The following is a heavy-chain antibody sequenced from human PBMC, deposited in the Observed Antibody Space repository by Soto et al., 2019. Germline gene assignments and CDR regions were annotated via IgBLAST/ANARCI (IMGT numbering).Heavy chain of an antibody. Sequence: GESLKISCKGSGYSFTSYWIGWVRQMPGKGLEWMGIIYPGDSGTRYSPSFQGQVTMTTDTSTSTAYMELRSLRSDDTAVYYCARGTAVATKPTEFDYWGQGTLVTVSS. CDR2: IYPGDSGT. J-gene: IGHJ4*02. V-gene: IGHV5-51*01. CDR1: GYSFTSYW. D-gene: IGHD5-12*01. CDR3: ARGTAVATKPTEFDY.